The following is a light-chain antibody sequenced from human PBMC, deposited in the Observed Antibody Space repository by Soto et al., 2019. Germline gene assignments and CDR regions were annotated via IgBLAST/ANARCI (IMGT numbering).Light chain of an antibody. Sequence: EIVMTQSPVTLSVSPGDRATLSCRASQNINTKLAWYQQMPDQAPRLLIHGASTRATGIPARFSGSGSGTEFTLTISSLQSEDFAVYYCQQYNNWPPLTFGGGTKVDIK. J-gene: IGKJ4*01. CDR2: GAS. CDR3: QQYNNWPPLT. CDR1: QNINTK. V-gene: IGKV3-15*01.